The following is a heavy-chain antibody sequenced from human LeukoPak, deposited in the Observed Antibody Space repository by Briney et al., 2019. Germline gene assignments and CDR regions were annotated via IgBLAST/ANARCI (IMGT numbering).Heavy chain of an antibody. D-gene: IGHD3-10*01. CDR3: TIMVRGVIVSWFDP. CDR2: IYYSGST. CDR1: GGSISSGDYY. V-gene: IGHV4-30-4*01. J-gene: IGHJ5*02. Sequence: SETLSLTCTVSGGSISSGDYYWSWIRQPPGKCLEWIGYIYYSGSTYYNPSLKSRVTISVDTSKNQFSLKLSSVTAADTAVYYCTIMVRGVIVSWFDPWGQGTLVTVSS.